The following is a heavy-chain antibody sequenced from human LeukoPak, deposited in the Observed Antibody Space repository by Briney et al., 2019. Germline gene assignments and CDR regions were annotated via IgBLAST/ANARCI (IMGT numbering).Heavy chain of an antibody. CDR2: IIPILGIA. D-gene: IGHD6-13*01. CDR3: ASLAGSSSSTSLDY. Sequence: SVKVSCKASGGTFSSYAIRWVRQAPGQGLEWMGRIIPILGIANYAQKFQGRVTITADKSTSTAYMELSSLRSEDTAVYYCASLAGSSSSTSLDYWGQGTPVTVSS. V-gene: IGHV1-69*04. J-gene: IGHJ4*02. CDR1: GGTFSSYA.